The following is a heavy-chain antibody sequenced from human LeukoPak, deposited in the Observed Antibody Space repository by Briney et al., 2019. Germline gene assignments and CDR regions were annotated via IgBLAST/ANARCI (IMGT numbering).Heavy chain of an antibody. CDR2: TYYRSRWYN. CDR3: ARSRGDLDY. V-gene: IGHV6-1*01. CDR1: GDSVSSNSAA. D-gene: IGHD4-17*01. J-gene: IGHJ4*02. Sequence: SQTLSLTCAISGDSVSSNSAAWKWTRQSPSRGLEWLGRTYYRSRWYNDYAVSVKSRITINPDTSKNQFSLQLNSVTPEDTAMYYCARSRGDLDYWGEGRLVTASS.